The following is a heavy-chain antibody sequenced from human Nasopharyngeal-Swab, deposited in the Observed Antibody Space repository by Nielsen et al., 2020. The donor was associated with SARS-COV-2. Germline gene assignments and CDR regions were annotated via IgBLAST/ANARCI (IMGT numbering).Heavy chain of an antibody. CDR1: GFTFSSYA. J-gene: IGHJ3*02. CDR3: ANVPNDLWGAFDI. CDR2: IYSGGIYSGGSST. Sequence: GGSLRLSCAASGFTFSSYAMTWVRQAPGKGLEWVSLIYSGGIYSGGSSTYYADSVKGRFAISRDDSKNTPYLQMNSLRAEDTAVYYCANVPNDLWGAFDIWGLGTMVTVSS. D-gene: IGHD7-27*01. V-gene: IGHV3-23*03.